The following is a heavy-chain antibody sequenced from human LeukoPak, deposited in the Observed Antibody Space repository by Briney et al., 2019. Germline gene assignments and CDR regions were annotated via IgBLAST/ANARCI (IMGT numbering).Heavy chain of an antibody. CDR3: ARDPGVRWLVGFDY. Sequence: VGSLRLSCAASGFTFSTYGMHWVRQAPGKGLEWVADIWYDGSNKYYEDSVKGRFTISRGNSKNTLYLQMNSLRAEDTAVYYCARDPGVRWLVGFDYWGQGTLVTVSS. CDR2: IWYDGSNK. CDR1: GFTFSTYG. D-gene: IGHD6-19*01. J-gene: IGHJ4*02. V-gene: IGHV3-33*01.